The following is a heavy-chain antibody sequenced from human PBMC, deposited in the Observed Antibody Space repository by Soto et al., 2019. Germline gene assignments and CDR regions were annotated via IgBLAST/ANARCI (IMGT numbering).Heavy chain of an antibody. D-gene: IGHD6-13*01. J-gene: IGHJ4*02. CDR1: GGSISSGEYY. Sequence: SETLSLTCTVSGGSISSGEYYWSWIRQPPGKGLEWVGYIFYSGSTYYNPSLKSRLIISVDTSKNQFSLKLTSVTAADTAVYYCARGTPQLARYWGQGTLVTVSS. CDR3: ARGTPQLARY. CDR2: IFYSGST. V-gene: IGHV4-30-4*01.